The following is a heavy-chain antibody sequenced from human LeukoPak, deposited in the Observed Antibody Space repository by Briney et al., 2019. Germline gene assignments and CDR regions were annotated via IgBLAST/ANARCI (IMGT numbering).Heavy chain of an antibody. Sequence: SETLSLTCTVSGGSIRDYYWIWIRQPPGKGLEWIGYIYYSGTTNYNPSLNSRVTISVDTFKNQFSLKLTSVTAADTAVYYCARLGQNVSIGNDYGGEGTRVSVSS. J-gene: IGHJ4*02. CDR3: ARLGQNVSIGNDY. V-gene: IGHV4-59*08. CDR1: GGSIRDYY. D-gene: IGHD5/OR15-5a*01. CDR2: IYYSGTT.